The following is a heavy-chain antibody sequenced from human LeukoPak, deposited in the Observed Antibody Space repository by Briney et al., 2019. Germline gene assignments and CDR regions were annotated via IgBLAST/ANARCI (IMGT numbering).Heavy chain of an antibody. V-gene: IGHV4-59*08. J-gene: IGHJ4*02. CDR2: IYYSGSA. CDR3: ARHGDYYESSVPSQIDY. Sequence: SETLSLTCTASGVSISSYYWSWIRQPPGKGLEWVGYIYYSGSATYNPSLKSRVTISVDTSKTRFSLKLSSVTAADTAVYYCARHGDYYESSVPSQIDYWGQGTLVTVSS. D-gene: IGHD3-22*01. CDR1: GVSISSYY.